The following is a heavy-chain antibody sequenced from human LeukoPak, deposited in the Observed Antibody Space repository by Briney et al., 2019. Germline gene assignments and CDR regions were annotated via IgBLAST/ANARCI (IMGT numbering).Heavy chain of an antibody. D-gene: IGHD2-8*01. V-gene: IGHV1-69*04. CDR3: ASRYCTNGVCSFYYYYGMDV. J-gene: IGHJ6*02. CDR1: GGTFSSYA. Sequence: SVKVSCKASGGTFSSYAISWVRQAPGQGLEWMGRIIPILGIANYAQKFQGRVTITADKSTSTAYMELSSPRSEDTAVYYCASRYCTNGVCSFYYYYGMDVWGQGTTVTVSS. CDR2: IIPILGIA.